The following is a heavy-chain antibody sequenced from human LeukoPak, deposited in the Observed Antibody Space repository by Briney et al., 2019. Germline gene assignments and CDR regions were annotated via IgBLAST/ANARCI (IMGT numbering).Heavy chain of an antibody. Sequence: ASVKVSCKASGYTFISYGINWVRQARGQGLEWMGWISAYNGNTNYAQKVQGRVTMTTDTSTRTAYMELRSLRSDDTAVYYCARVSGSAAVAGTGWFDPWGQGTLVTVSS. V-gene: IGHV1-18*01. CDR1: GYTFISYG. CDR2: ISAYNGNT. J-gene: IGHJ5*02. CDR3: ARVSGSAAVAGTGWFDP. D-gene: IGHD6-19*01.